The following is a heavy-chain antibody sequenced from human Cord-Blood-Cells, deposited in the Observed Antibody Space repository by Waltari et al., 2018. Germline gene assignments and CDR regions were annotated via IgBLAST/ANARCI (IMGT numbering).Heavy chain of an antibody. CDR2: INHSGTT. Sequence: QLQLQESGSGLVKPSQTLSLTCAVSGGSISSGGYSWSWIRQPPGQGLEWIGYINHSGTTYYNPSPKGRVTMSVDRSKSQFALRLSSMTAADTAVYCWARVGFFGGYFDYWGQGTLVTVSS. D-gene: IGHD2-15*01. CDR3: ARVGFFGGYFDY. V-gene: IGHV4-30-2*01. J-gene: IGHJ4*02. CDR1: GGSISSGGYS.